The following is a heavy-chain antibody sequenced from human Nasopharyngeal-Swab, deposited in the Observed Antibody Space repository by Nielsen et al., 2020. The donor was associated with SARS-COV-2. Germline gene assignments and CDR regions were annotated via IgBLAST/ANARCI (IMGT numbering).Heavy chain of an antibody. D-gene: IGHD6-13*01. V-gene: IGHV4-39*01. CDR3: VRSSSWYYFDY. Sequence: SETLSLTCTVSGVSIAYSTFYWGWIRQPPGKGLEWIGNSYYNGNTYQNPSLKSRLTISVDKSKNQFSLQLSSVTAADTAVYYCVRSSSWYYFDYWAQGTQVTVSS. CDR1: GVSIAYSTFY. J-gene: IGHJ4*02. CDR2: SYYNGNT.